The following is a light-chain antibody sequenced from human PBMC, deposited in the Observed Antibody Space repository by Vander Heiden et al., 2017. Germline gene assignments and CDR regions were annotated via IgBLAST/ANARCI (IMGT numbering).Light chain of an antibody. CDR1: QTITTF. Sequence: DIQMTQSPSSLSASVGDRVTITCRSSQTITTFLNWYQQRPGEAPKLLIYAASRLETGVPSTFSGSGSGTYFSLTISARLPEDFATYFCQHIDGSPLTFGQGSKVDFK. CDR3: QHIDGSPLT. J-gene: IGKJ1*01. V-gene: IGKV1-39*01. CDR2: AAS.